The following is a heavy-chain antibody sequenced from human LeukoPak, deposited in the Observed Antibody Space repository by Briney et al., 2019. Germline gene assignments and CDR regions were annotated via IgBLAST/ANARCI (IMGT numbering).Heavy chain of an antibody. CDR3: ARASWVSDPDAVR. CDR1: GISFRNYA. J-gene: IGHJ4*02. V-gene: IGHV3-23*01. CDR2: LRGNDET. D-gene: IGHD3-10*01. Sequence: GGSLRLSCAASGISFRNYAMSWVRQAPARGPEWVSSLRGNDETFYADSVKGGFTLYRDDSRNTVYLQLNNLRVEDTAIYYCARASWVSDPDAVRWGQGTQVTVSS.